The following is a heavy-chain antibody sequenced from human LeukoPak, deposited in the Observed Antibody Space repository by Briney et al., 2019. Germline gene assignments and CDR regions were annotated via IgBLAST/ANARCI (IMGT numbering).Heavy chain of an antibody. J-gene: IGHJ5*02. CDR3: ATAAAGTGDWFDP. Sequence: ASVKVSCKVSGYTLTELSMHWVRQAPGKGLGWRGGFDPEDGETIYVQKFQGRVTMTEDTSTDTAYMELSSLRSEDTAVYYCATAAAGTGDWFDPWGQGTLVTVSS. CDR1: GYTLTELS. D-gene: IGHD6-13*01. V-gene: IGHV1-24*01. CDR2: FDPEDGET.